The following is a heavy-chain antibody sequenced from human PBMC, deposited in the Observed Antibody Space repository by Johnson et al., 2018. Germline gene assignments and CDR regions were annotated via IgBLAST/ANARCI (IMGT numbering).Heavy chain of an antibody. CDR1: GGSFSGYW. V-gene: IGHV4-34*01. CDR3: ARRGDCPNGFCHLNYYDN. Sequence: QVQLQQWGAGLLKXSETXSLXCGIYGGSFSGYWWTWIRQAPGKGLEWIGEINHGGKTNYNPSLTSRVIISADMSNNQFSLTLTSLTAADTAVYYCARRGDCPNGFCHLNYYDNWGQGTLVTVSP. CDR2: INHGGKT. D-gene: IGHD2-21*01. J-gene: IGHJ4*02.